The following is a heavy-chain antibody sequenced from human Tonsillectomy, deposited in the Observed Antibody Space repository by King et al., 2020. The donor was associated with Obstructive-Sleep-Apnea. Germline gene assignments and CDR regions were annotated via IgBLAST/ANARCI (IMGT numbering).Heavy chain of an antibody. V-gene: IGHV1-2*04. CDR3: ARGPIVATITEYYFDY. Sequence: QLVQSGAEVKKPGASVKVSCKASGYTFTGYYMHWVRQAPGQGLEWMGWINPNSGGTNYAQKFQGCVTMTRDTSISTAYMELGRLRSDDTAVYYCARGPIVATITEYYFDYWGQGTLVTVSS. CDR1: GYTFTGYY. J-gene: IGHJ4*02. CDR2: INPNSGGT. D-gene: IGHD5-12*01.